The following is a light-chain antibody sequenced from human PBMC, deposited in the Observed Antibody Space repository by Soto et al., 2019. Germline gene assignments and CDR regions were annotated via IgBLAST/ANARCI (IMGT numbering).Light chain of an antibody. J-gene: IGKJ2*01. CDR1: QSVKSNY. V-gene: IGKV3-20*01. CDR3: QHYDGSPRT. CDR2: GVF. Sequence: ETVLTQSPGTVSLSPGERATLSCRTSQSVKSNYLAWYQQKPGQAPRLLIYGVFNRATGIPDRFSGNGSGTDFTLTISGLEPEDSAVYYCQHYDGSPRTFGQGTKLEIK.